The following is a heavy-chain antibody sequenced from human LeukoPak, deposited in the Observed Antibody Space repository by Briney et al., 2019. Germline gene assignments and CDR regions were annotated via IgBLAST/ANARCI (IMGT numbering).Heavy chain of an antibody. CDR3: ARVGYGDYIRY. Sequence: SETLSLTCTVSGYSISSGYYWGWIRQPPGKGLEWIGSFYDSGNTYYNPSLKSRVTISVDTSKNHFSLKLSSVTAADTAVYYCARVGYGDYIRYWGQGTLVTVSS. CDR2: FYDSGNT. CDR1: GYSISSGYY. V-gene: IGHV4-38-2*02. D-gene: IGHD4-17*01. J-gene: IGHJ4*02.